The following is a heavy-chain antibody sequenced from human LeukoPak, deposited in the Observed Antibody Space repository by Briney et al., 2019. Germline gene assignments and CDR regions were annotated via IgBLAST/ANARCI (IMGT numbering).Heavy chain of an antibody. J-gene: IGHJ4*02. CDR2: ISGSGGGT. Sequence: GGSLRLSCAGSGFTFSSHAMSWVRQAPGKGLEWVSSISGSGGGTYYADSVKGRFTISRDNSKNTLYLQMHSLRADDTAVYYCAKDAYGDYYFDYWGQGTLVTVSS. V-gene: IGHV3-23*01. CDR3: AKDAYGDYYFDY. D-gene: IGHD4-17*01. CDR1: GFTFSSHA.